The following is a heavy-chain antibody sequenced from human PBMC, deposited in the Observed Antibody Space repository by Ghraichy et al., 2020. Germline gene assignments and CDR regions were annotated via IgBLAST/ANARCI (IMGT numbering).Heavy chain of an antibody. CDR1: GFTFSSYG. CDR2: IWYDGSNK. D-gene: IGHD5-18*01. Sequence: GGSLRLSCAASGFTFSSYGMHWVRQAPGKGLEWVAAIWYDGSNKYYADFVKGRFTISRDNSKNTLYLQMNSLRAEDTAVYYCARVRSGTAMAPFDYWGQGTLFTVSP. J-gene: IGHJ4*02. V-gene: IGHV3-33*01. CDR3: ARVRSGTAMAPFDY.